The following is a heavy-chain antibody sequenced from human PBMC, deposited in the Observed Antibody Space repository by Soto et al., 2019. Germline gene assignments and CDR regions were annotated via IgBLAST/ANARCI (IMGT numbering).Heavy chain of an antibody. D-gene: IGHD1-1*01. J-gene: IGHJ3*01. Sequence: EVKLVQSGGGLVQPGGSLRLSCVASGLTFSFSSMNWVRQAPGKGLVWVSYIATSSSAIYYADSVRGRFTSPRDDAKNSLYLQMNSLRAEDTAVYYCASPTYGTGSFAVWGQGTMVTVSS. CDR2: IATSSSAI. CDR1: GLTFSFSS. CDR3: ASPTYGTGSFAV. V-gene: IGHV3-48*01.